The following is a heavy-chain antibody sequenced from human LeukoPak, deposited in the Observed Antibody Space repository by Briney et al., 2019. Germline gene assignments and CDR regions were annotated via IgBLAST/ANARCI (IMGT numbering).Heavy chain of an antibody. V-gene: IGHV1-8*03. CDR1: GYTFTSYA. CDR2: MNPNSGNT. CDR3: AAAQGGSYYFDY. J-gene: IGHJ4*02. Sequence: ASVKVSCKASGYTFTSYAINWVRQATGQGLEWMGWMNPNSGNTGYAQKFQGRVTITRNTSISTAYMELSSLRSEDTAVYYCAAAQGGSYYFDYWGQGTLVTVSS. D-gene: IGHD1-26*01.